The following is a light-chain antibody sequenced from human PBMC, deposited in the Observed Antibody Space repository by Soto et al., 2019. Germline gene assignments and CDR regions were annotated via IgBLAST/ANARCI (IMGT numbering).Light chain of an antibody. CDR3: QHYDSSPPYT. CDR1: RSFASSY. CDR2: AAS. Sequence: EIALTQSQVTLYLSPGERATLSCRASRSFASSYLGWYQQKPGQAPRLLIYAASTRATGIPDRFSGSGSATDFTLTISRLEPEDSAVYSCQHYDSSPPYTFGQGTKVDIK. J-gene: IGKJ2*01. V-gene: IGKV3-20*01.